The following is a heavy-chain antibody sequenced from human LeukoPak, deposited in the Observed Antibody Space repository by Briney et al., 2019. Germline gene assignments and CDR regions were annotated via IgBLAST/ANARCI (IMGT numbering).Heavy chain of an antibody. CDR3: AKDPFKVTTYYFDY. D-gene: IGHD4-17*01. J-gene: IGHJ4*02. V-gene: IGHV3-30*18. CDR2: ISYDGSNE. CDR1: GFTFSSYG. Sequence: PGGSLRLSCAASGFTFSSYGMHWVRQAPGKGLEWVAVISYDGSNEYYADSVKGRFTISRDNSKNTLYLQMNSLRAEDTAVYYCAKDPFKVTTYYFDYWGQGTLVTVSS.